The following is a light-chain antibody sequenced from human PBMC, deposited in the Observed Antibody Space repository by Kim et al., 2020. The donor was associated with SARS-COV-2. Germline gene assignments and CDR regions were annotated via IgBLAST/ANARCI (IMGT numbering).Light chain of an antibody. Sequence: TVTISCTRSSGSIASNYGQWYQQRPGSAPTTVIYEDNQRPSGGPDRFSGSIDSSSNSASLTISGLKTEDEADYYCQSYDSSNYWVFGGGTQLTVL. CDR2: EDN. CDR1: SGSIASNY. CDR3: QSYDSSNYWV. V-gene: IGLV6-57*03. J-gene: IGLJ3*02.